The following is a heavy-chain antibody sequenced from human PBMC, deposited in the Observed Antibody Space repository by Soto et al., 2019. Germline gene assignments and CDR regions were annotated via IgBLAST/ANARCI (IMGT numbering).Heavy chain of an antibody. J-gene: IGHJ4*02. V-gene: IGHV3-74*01. CDR1: GFTLSNDL. CDR2: ISADGSDT. Sequence: GGSLRLSCSACGFTLSNDLVHWVRQSPGKWLLWVSRISADGSDTAYAYSVKGRFTISRDDAKKSLYLQMNSLRAEDTAVYYCQRVPAASDRTAFYYVSKFFYFDYWGRGTQVTVSS. CDR3: QRVPAASDRTAFYYVSKFFYFDY. D-gene: IGHD3-22*01.